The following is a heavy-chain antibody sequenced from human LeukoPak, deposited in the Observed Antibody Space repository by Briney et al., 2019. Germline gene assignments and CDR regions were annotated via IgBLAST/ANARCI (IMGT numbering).Heavy chain of an antibody. CDR1: GFTFSSYW. CDR3: ARGSYSSGLR. V-gene: IGHV4-59*01. D-gene: IGHD6-19*01. Sequence: GSLRLSCEASGFTFSSYWMNWIRQPPGKGLEWIGYIYYSGSTNYNPSLKSRVTISVDTSKNQFSLKLSSVTAADTAVYYCARGSYSSGLRWGQGTLVTVSS. J-gene: IGHJ4*02. CDR2: IYYSGST.